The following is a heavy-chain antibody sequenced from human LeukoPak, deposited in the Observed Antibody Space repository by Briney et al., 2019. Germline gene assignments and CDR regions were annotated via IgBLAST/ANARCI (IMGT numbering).Heavy chain of an antibody. D-gene: IGHD3-10*01. CDR1: GFTFSRYS. CDR2: ISSTSDHI. V-gene: IGHV3-21*01. Sequence: GGSLRLSCAASGFTFSRYSMNWVRQAPGKGLEWVSSISSTSDHIFYADSVKGRFTISGDNADDSLYLQMNSPRAEDTAVYYCARDLSYYGSGSYYYFDYWGQGTLVTVSS. CDR3: ARDLSYYGSGSYYYFDY. J-gene: IGHJ4*02.